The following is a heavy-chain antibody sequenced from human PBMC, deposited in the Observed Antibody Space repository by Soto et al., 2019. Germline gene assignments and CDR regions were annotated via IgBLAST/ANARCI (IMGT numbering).Heavy chain of an antibody. J-gene: IGHJ4*02. Sequence: EVQLVESGGGLVQPGGSLRLSCAASGFTFSSYSMNWVRQAPGKGLEWVSSISSSSSYIYYADSVKGRFTISRDNAKNSLYLQMNSLRAEDTAVYYCARDPAYYYDSSGYYVRPGGFDYWGQGTLVTVSS. CDR2: ISSSSSYI. V-gene: IGHV3-21*01. D-gene: IGHD3-22*01. CDR3: ARDPAYYYDSSGYYVRPGGFDY. CDR1: GFTFSSYS.